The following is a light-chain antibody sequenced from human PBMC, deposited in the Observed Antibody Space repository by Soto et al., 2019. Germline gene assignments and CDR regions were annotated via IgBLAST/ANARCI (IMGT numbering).Light chain of an antibody. CDR1: RSVSSY. V-gene: IGKV3-11*01. CDR2: DAS. Sequence: EIVLTQSPATLSLSPGERATLSCRASRSVSSYLAWYQQKPDQAPRLLIYDASNRATGIPARFSGSGSGTDLTLTISSLEPEDFALYYCQQRGNWPLTFGQGTRLVI. CDR3: QQRGNWPLT. J-gene: IGKJ5*01.